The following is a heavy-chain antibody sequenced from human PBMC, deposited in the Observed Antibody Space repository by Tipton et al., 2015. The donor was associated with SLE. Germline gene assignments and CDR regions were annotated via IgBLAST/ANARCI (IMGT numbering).Heavy chain of an antibody. CDR2: IHHSGGT. D-gene: IGHD6-19*01. CDR1: GGSFSGYY. V-gene: IGHV4-34*01. CDR3: ARGSGWYAGSAFDI. J-gene: IGHJ3*02. Sequence: LRLSCAVYGGSFSGYYWSWIRQPPGKGLEWLGEIHHSGGTNYNPSLKSRVTISVDTSKNQFSLKLSSVTAADTAVYYCARGSGWYAGSAFDIWGQGTMVTVSS.